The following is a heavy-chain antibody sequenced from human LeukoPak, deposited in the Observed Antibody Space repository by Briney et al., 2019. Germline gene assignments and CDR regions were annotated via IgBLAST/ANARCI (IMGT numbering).Heavy chain of an antibody. CDR3: ARSGIAVAGTSVAY. J-gene: IGHJ4*02. D-gene: IGHD6-19*01. CDR1: GGSISSSSYY. Sequence: SETLSLTCTVSGGSISSSSYYWGWIRQPPGKGLEWIGSIYYSGSTYYNPSLKSRFTIPVDTSKNQFSLKLSSVTAADTAVYYCARSGIAVAGTSVAYWGQGTLVTVSS. CDR2: IYYSGST. V-gene: IGHV4-39*01.